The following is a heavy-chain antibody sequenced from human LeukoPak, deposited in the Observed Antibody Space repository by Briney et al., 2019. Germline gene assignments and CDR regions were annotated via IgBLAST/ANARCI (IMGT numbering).Heavy chain of an antibody. Sequence: GGSLRLSCAASGFTFSSYAMHWVRQAPGKGLEWVAVISFDGSNKYYADSVKGRFTISRDNPKSTLYLQMNSLRAEDTAVYYCARDRYSFGHFDYWGQGTLVTVSS. CDR2: ISFDGSNK. CDR1: GFTFSSYA. D-gene: IGHD5-18*01. V-gene: IGHV3-30-3*01. J-gene: IGHJ4*02. CDR3: ARDRYSFGHFDY.